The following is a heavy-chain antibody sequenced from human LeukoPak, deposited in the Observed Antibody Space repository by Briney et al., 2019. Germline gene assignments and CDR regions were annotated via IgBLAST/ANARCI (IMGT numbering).Heavy chain of an antibody. J-gene: IGHJ4*02. D-gene: IGHD3-22*01. Sequence: PGGSLRLSCAASGFTFSTNYMSWVRQAPGKGLEWVSVIYSGGSPYYADSVKGRFTISRDNSKNTLYLQMNSLRAEDTAVYYCARDLNYYDSSGYGHWGQGTLVTVSS. CDR2: IYSGGSP. CDR1: GFTFSTNY. CDR3: ARDLNYYDSSGYGH. V-gene: IGHV3-53*01.